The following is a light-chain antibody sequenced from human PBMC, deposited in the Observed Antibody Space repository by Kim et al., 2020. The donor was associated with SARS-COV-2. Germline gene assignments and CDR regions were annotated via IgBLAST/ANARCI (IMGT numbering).Light chain of an antibody. Sequence: ACVGDRFTLTSRTTQGISSHLNWYQPKPGRAPKLLISAASTLQGGVPSRFSGSVSETDFTLTISSLQPEDFATYFCQQSYITPFTFGPGTKVDIK. CDR3: QQSYITPFT. J-gene: IGKJ3*01. V-gene: IGKV1-39*01. CDR1: QGISSH. CDR2: AAS.